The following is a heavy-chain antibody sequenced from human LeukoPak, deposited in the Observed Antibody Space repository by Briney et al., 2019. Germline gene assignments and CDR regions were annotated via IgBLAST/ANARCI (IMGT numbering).Heavy chain of an antibody. CDR2: ISYNESKK. CDR3: ARDEAYPGGFLDL. Sequence: GSLRLSCAASGFTFSAYGMHWVRQAPGKGLEWVAVISYNESKKRYVDSVKGRFTISRDNSKNTMYLQMNSLRAEDTAVYYCARDEAYPGGFLDLWGRGTLVTVSS. CDR1: GFTFSAYG. J-gene: IGHJ2*01. D-gene: IGHD2-8*02. V-gene: IGHV3-30*03.